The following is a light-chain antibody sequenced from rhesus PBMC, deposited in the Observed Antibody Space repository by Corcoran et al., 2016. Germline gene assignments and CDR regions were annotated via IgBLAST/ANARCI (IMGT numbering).Light chain of an antibody. Sequence: DIQMTQSPSSLSASVGVRVTITCRASENLYNYLNWYQHKQGKAPKLLIYKASTLQSGVPSRFSGIGSGTDYTSTISSLQSADFATYCCQHANDTPCSFGQGTKVEIK. CDR3: QHANDTPCS. J-gene: IGKJ2*01. V-gene: IGKV1-74*01. CDR2: KAS. CDR1: ENLYNY.